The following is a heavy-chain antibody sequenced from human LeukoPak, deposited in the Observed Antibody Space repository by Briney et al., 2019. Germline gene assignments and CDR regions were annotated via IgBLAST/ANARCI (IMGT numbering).Heavy chain of an antibody. Sequence: PGGSLRLSCAASGFTFDDYVMHWVRQAPGKGLEWVSGISWNSGSIGYADSVKGRFTISRDNAKNSLYLQMNSLRAEDTALYYCAKDSDGYDFWSGYGYYFDYWGQGTLVTVSS. D-gene: IGHD3-3*01. CDR1: GFTFDDYV. CDR3: AKDSDGYDFWSGYGYYFDY. V-gene: IGHV3-9*01. CDR2: ISWNSGSI. J-gene: IGHJ4*02.